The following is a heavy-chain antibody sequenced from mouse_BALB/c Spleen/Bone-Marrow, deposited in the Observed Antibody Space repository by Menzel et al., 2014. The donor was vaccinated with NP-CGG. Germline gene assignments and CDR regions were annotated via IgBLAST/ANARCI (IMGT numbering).Heavy chain of an antibody. CDR2: ISDGGSYT. V-gene: IGHV5-4*02. Sequence: VQLQQSGGGLVEPGGSLKLSCAASGFTFSDYYMYWVRQTPEKRLEWVATISDGGSYTYYPDSVKGRFTISRDNAKNNLFLQLSSLKSEDTAMYYCAREVSMDYWGQGTSVTVSS. CDR1: GFTFSDYY. J-gene: IGHJ4*01. CDR3: AREVSMDY.